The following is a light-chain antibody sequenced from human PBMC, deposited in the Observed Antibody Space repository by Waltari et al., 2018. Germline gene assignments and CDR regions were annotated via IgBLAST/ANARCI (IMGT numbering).Light chain of an antibody. V-gene: IGLV2-14*01. CDR2: GVS. CDR1: SSYVGGPHF. Sequence: QSALTQPASVSGSPGQSITISCPGTSSYVGGPHFVSWYQQHPGKAPKLMISGVSNRPSGVSNRYSGSKSGNTASLTISGLQAEDEADYYCSSYTSSSTYVVFGGGTKLTVL. CDR3: SSYTSSSTYVV. J-gene: IGLJ2*01.